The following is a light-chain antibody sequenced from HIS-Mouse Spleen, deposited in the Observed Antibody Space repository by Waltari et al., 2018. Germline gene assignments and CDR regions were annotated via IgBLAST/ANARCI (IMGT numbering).Light chain of an antibody. J-gene: IGLJ2*01. CDR3: SSYAGSNNLV. CDR2: EVS. Sequence: QSALTQPPSASASPGQSVTISCTGTSSAVGGYNYVPWYQQHPGKAPKLMIYEVSKRPSGVPDRFSGSKSGNTASLTVSGLQAEDEADYYCSSYAGSNNLVFGGGTKLTVL. CDR1: SSAVGGYNY. V-gene: IGLV2-8*01.